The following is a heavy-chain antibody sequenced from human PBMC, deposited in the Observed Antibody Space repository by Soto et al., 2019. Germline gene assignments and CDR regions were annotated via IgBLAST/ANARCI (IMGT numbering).Heavy chain of an antibody. Sequence: PGGSLRLSCAASGFTFSNNDMHWVRQSTGKGLEWVSAIGTTGDTYYRGSVEGRFTISRENAKNSLYLQMNSLRAEDTAVYFCASSQGYYYHGMDVWGQGTTVTVAS. CDR1: GFTFSNND. CDR3: ASSQGYYYHGMDV. J-gene: IGHJ6*02. V-gene: IGHV3-13*01. CDR2: IGTTGDT.